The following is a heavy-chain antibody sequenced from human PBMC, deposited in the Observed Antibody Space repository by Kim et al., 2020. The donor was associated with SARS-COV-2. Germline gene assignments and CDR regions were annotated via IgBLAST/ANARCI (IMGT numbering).Heavy chain of an antibody. V-gene: IGHV3-15*01. J-gene: IGHJ6*02. Sequence: GGSLRLSCAASGFTFSNAWMSWVRQAPGKGLEWVGRIKSKTDGGTTDYAAPVKGRFTISRDDSKNTLYLQMNSLKTEDTAVYYCTTDLSVLMVYGNYYYYYGMDVWGQGTTVTVSS. CDR2: IKSKTDGGTT. CDR3: TTDLSVLMVYGNYYYYYGMDV. D-gene: IGHD2-8*01. CDR1: GFTFSNAW.